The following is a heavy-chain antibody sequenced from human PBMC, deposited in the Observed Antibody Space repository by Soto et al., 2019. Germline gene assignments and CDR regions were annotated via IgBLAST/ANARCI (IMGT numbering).Heavy chain of an antibody. D-gene: IGHD1-26*01. Sequence: EVQLVESGGGLVKPGGSLRLSCAASGFTFSSYSMNWVRQAPGKGLEWVSSISSSSSYIYYADSVKGRFTISRDNAKNPLHLQLNSVRAEDTDVYYCARDGGGIVRSYAYDSFDIWGRGTMVTVSS. CDR2: ISSSSSYI. V-gene: IGHV3-21*06. CDR3: ARDGGGIVRSYAYDSFDI. J-gene: IGHJ3*02. CDR1: GFTFSSYS.